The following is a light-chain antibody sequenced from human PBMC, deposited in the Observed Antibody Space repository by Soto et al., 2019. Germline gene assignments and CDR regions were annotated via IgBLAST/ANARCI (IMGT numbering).Light chain of an antibody. CDR2: GAS. CDR1: QSVSGSY. J-gene: IGKJ1*01. Sequence: EIVLTQSPGTLSLSPGERATLSCRASQSVSGSYLAWYQQKPGQAPRLLIYGASSRATGIPDRFSGSGSGTGFTLTISRLEPEDFAVDYCQQYGRSLWTFGQGAKVEIK. V-gene: IGKV3-20*01. CDR3: QQYGRSLWT.